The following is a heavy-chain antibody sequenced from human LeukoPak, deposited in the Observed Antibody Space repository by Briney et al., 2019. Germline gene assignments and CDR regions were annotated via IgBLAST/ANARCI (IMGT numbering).Heavy chain of an antibody. CDR2: FDPEDGET. CDR1: GYTLTELS. CDR3: ATDKSSGWLKVFDY. V-gene: IGHV1-24*01. D-gene: IGHD6-19*01. Sequence: ASVKVSCTVSGYTLTELSMHWVRQAPGKGLEWMGGFDPEDGETIYAQKFQGRVTMTEDTSTDTAYMELSSLRSEDTAVSYCATDKSSGWLKVFDYWGQGTLVTVSS. J-gene: IGHJ4*02.